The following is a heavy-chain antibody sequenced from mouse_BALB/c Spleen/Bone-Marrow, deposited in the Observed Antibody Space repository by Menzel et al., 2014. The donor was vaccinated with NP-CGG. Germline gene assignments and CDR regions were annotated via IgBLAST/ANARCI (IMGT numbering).Heavy chain of an antibody. J-gene: IGHJ4*01. D-gene: IGHD2-4*01. CDR3: AREGLRRRAAMDY. Sequence: EVKLVESGGGLVKPGGSLKPSCAASGFTFSSYAMSWVRQSPEKRLEWVAEISSGGSYTYYPDTVTGRFTISRDNAKNTLYLEMSSLRSEDTAMYYCAREGLRRRAAMDYWGQGTSVTVSS. CDR2: ISSGGSYT. V-gene: IGHV5-9-4*01. CDR1: GFTFSSYA.